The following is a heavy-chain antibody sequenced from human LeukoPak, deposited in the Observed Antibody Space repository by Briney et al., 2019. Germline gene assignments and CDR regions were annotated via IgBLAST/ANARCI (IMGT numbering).Heavy chain of an antibody. CDR3: ARDSYQDYYGRFDP. CDR1: GFSFSNHC. D-gene: IGHD3-10*01. Sequence: PGGSLRLSCAASGFSFSNHCMHWVRQASGKRLEWVAVIWDDGNNKRYANSVNGRFTISRDNSENTLYLQMNGLTAEDTAMYYCARDSYQDYYGRFDPWGQGTLVIVSS. CDR2: IWDDGNNK. J-gene: IGHJ5*02. V-gene: IGHV3-33*01.